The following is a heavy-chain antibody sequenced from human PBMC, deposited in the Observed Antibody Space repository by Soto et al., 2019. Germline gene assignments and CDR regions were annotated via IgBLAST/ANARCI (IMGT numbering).Heavy chain of an antibody. D-gene: IGHD6-6*01. CDR3: ARGGSAARDYYYYGLDV. Sequence: NPSETLSLTCAVYGGSFSGYYWSWIRQPPGKGLEWIGYIYYSGSTNYNPSLKSRVTISIDTSKNQFSLKLSSVTAADTAVYSCARGGSAARDYYYYGLDVWGPGTTVTVSS. CDR2: IYYSGST. CDR1: GGSFSGYY. V-gene: IGHV4-59*01. J-gene: IGHJ6*02.